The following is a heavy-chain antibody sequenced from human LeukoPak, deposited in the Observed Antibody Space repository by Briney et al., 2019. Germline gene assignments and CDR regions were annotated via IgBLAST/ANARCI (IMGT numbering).Heavy chain of an antibody. J-gene: IGHJ5*02. CDR2: IYHSGST. D-gene: IGHD1-7*01. Sequence: SETLSLTRTVSGYYISSGYYRGWIRQPPGKGLEWIGRIYHSGSTYYNPSLKSRVTITVDTSKNQFSLKLSSVTAADTAVYYCARDVYGNYVGYNWFDPWGQRSLVTVSS. CDR1: GYYISSGYY. CDR3: ARDVYGNYVGYNWFDP. V-gene: IGHV4-38-2*02.